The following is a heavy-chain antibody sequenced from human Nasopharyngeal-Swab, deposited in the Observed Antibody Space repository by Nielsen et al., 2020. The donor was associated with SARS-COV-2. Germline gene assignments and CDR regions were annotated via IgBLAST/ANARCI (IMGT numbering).Heavy chain of an antibody. V-gene: IGHV4-31*03. J-gene: IGHJ6*03. D-gene: IGHD6-19*01. Sequence: SETLSLTCTVSGGSISSGGYYWSWIRQHPGKGLEWIGYIYYSGSTYYNPSLKSRVTISVDTSKNQFSLKLSSVTAADTAVYYCAREAMGIAVAGTSLGYMDVWGKGTTVTVSS. CDR3: AREAMGIAVAGTSLGYMDV. CDR1: GGSISSGGYY. CDR2: IYYSGST.